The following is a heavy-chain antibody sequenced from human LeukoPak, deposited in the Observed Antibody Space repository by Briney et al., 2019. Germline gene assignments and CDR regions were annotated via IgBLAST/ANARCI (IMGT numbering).Heavy chain of an antibody. CDR1: GLTHLNKD. V-gene: IGHV3-53*01. CDR3: ARGVDPLAANAVAY. J-gene: IGHJ4*02. CDR2: VYSVGNT. D-gene: IGHD2-15*01. Sequence: GGSLRHSRAACGLTHLNKDMLWVEQAPGKGLDWVSGVYSVGNTKYAESVQGRFTIHRDNSKKALFLEMNGLCHHHTPVCSFARGVDPLAANAVAYWGQGTRVTVTA.